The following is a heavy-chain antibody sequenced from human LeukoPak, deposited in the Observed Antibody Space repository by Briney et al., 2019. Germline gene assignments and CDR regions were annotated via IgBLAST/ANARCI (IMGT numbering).Heavy chain of an antibody. CDR2: IYYSGST. J-gene: IGHJ4*02. Sequence: PSETLSLTCTVSGGSISSYYWSWIRQPPGKGLEWIGYIYYSGSTNYNPSLKSRVTISVDTSKNQFSLKLSSVTAADTAVYYCAREKEGSFDYWGQGTLVTVSS. CDR3: AREKEGSFDY. V-gene: IGHV4-59*01. CDR1: GGSISSYY.